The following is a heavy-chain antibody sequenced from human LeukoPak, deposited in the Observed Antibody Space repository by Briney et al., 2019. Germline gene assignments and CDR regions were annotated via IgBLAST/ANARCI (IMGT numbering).Heavy chain of an antibody. CDR2: IYHSGST. V-gene: IGHV4-38-2*02. J-gene: IGHJ4*02. CDR1: GYSVSSSAYF. Sequence: KSSETLSLTCTVSGYSVSSSAYFWGWIRQPPGKGLEWIGSIYHSGSTYYNPSLESRVTISVDTSKNQFSLKLTSVTAADTAVYYCASYYYDSSAYYLPFDHWGQGTLVTVSS. D-gene: IGHD3-22*01. CDR3: ASYYYDSSAYYLPFDH.